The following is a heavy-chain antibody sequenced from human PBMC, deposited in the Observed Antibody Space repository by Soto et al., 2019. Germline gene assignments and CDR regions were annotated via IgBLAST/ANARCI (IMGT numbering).Heavy chain of an antibody. Sequence: GESLKISCAASGFTFSSYWMSWVRQAPGKGLEWVANIKQDGSEKYYVDSVKGRFTISRDNAKNSLYLQMNSLRAEDTAVYYCARARGIAARESRYFDYWGQGTLVTVSS. CDR2: IKQDGSEK. J-gene: IGHJ4*02. CDR3: ARARGIAARESRYFDY. V-gene: IGHV3-7*05. D-gene: IGHD6-6*01. CDR1: GFTFSSYW.